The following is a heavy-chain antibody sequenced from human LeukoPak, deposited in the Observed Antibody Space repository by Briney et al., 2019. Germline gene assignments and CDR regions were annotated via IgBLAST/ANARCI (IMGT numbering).Heavy chain of an antibody. J-gene: IGHJ5*02. CDR1: GFTFSDYY. CDR2: ISPTSSYM. CDR3: VRDADGGNSWFDT. D-gene: IGHD4-23*01. Sequence: GGSLRLSCAVSGFTFSDYYMSWIRQAPGKGLEWVSWISPTSSYMYYADSVKGRFTISRDNAKNSLYLQMNSLRAEDTALYYCVRDADGGNSWFDTWGQGTLVTVSS. V-gene: IGHV3-11*05.